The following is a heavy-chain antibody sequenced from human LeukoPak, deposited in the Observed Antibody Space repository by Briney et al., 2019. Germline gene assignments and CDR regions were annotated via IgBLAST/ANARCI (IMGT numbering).Heavy chain of an antibody. CDR1: GGSFSGYY. Sequence: SETLSLTCAVYGGSFSGYYWSWIRQPPGKGLEWIGEINHSRSTNYNPSLKSRVTISVDTSKNQFSLKLSSVTAADTDVYYCARHANSGSWYYFDYWGQGTLVTVSS. J-gene: IGHJ4*02. D-gene: IGHD1-26*01. CDR2: INHSRST. CDR3: ARHANSGSWYYFDY. V-gene: IGHV4-34*01.